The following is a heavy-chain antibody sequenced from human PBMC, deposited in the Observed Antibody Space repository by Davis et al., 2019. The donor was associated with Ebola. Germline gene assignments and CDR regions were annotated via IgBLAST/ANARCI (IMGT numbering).Heavy chain of an antibody. V-gene: IGHV3-7*01. CDR3: ARGVCSSTSCYDYYYGMDV. CDR2: IKDDGSEK. J-gene: IGHJ6*02. Sequence: GESLKISCAASGFTFRNFCMSWVRQAPGKGLEWVANIKDDGSEKYYVDSVKGRFTISRDNAKNSLYLQMNSLRAEDTAVYYCARGVCSSTSCYDYYYGMDVWGQGTTVTVSS. D-gene: IGHD2-2*01. CDR1: GFTFRNFC.